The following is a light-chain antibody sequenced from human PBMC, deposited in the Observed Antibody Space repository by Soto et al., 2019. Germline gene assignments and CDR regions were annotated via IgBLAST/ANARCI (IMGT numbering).Light chain of an antibody. CDR2: AAS. J-gene: IGKJ5*01. CDR3: LQHNSYPIT. Sequence: DIQMTQSPSSLSASVGDRFTIACLASQTISNYLHWYQQKPGKAPKLLIYAASSLQSGVPSRFSGSGSGTESTLTISGLQPEDFAIYYCLQHNSYPITLGQGTRLETK. V-gene: IGKV1-17*01. CDR1: QTISNY.